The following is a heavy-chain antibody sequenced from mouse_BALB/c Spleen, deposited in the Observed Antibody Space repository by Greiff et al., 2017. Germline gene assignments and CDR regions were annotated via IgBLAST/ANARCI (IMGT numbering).Heavy chain of an antibody. J-gene: IGHJ2*01. Sequence: QVHVKQSGAELARPGASVKMSCKASGYTFTSYTMHWVKQRPGQGLEWIGYINPSSGYTNYNQKFKDKATLTADKSSSTAYMQLSSLTSEDSAVYYCARNGLGDYFDYWGQGTTLTVSS. CDR1: GYTFTSYT. V-gene: IGHV1-4*01. CDR2: INPSSGYT. CDR3: ARNGLGDYFDY.